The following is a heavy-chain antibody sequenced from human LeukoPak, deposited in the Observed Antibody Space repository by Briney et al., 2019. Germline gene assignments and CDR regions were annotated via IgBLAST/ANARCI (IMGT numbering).Heavy chain of an antibody. CDR3: ATMDYNYYGSGSYYNDGY. CDR2: IRYDGSNK. V-gene: IGHV3-30*02. CDR1: GFTFSSYG. D-gene: IGHD3-10*01. J-gene: IGHJ4*02. Sequence: GGSLRLSCAASGFTFSSYGMHWVRQAPGKGLEWVAFIRYDGSNKYYADSVKGRFTISRDNSKNTLYLQMNSLRAEDTAVHYCATMDYNYYGSGSYYNDGYWGQGTLVTVSS.